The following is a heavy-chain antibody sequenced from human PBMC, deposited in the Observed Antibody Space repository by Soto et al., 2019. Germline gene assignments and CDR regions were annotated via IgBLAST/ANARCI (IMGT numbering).Heavy chain of an antibody. Sequence: GASVKVSCKAXGVTFSSYAISLLRHYTGQWLEWMGGIIPIFGTANYAQKFQGRVTITADESTSTAYMELSSLRSEDTAVYYCARDQSGTVTIIYGMDVWGQGTTVTVSS. V-gene: IGHV1-69*13. CDR1: GVTFSSYA. CDR2: IIPIFGTA. CDR3: ARDQSGTVTIIYGMDV. J-gene: IGHJ6*02. D-gene: IGHD4-17*01.